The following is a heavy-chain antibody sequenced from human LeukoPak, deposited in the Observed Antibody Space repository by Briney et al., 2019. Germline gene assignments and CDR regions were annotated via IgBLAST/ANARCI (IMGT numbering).Heavy chain of an antibody. D-gene: IGHD3-10*01. V-gene: IGHV1-2*02. CDR1: GYTFTGYY. CDR3: AREFGELLSLWGPSRYYMVV. J-gene: IGHJ6*03. CDR2: INPNSGGT. Sequence: ASVKVSCKASGYTFTGYYMHWVRQAPGQGLEWMGWINPNSGGTNYAQKFQGRVTMTRDTSISTAYMELSRLRSDDTAVYYCAREFGELLSLWGPSRYYMVVWGKGTTVTVSS.